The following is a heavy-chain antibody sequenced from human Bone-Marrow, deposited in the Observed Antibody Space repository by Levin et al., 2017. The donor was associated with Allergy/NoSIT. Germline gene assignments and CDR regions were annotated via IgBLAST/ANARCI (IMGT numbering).Heavy chain of an antibody. J-gene: IGHJ4*02. CDR1: GYTFIGYY. Sequence: ASVKVSCKASGYTFIGYYMHWVRQAPGQGLEWMAWIDPNTGATNFAQKFRGRVTLTADTSINTAYMELSSLKSDDTAVYYCASDPSTWFWGQGTLVTVSS. CDR2: IDPNTGAT. D-gene: IGHD6-13*01. CDR3: ASDPSTWF. V-gene: IGHV1-2*02.